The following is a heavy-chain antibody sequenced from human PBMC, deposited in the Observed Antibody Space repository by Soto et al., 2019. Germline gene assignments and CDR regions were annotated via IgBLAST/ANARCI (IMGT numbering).Heavy chain of an antibody. Sequence: QLQLQESGPGLVKPSETLPLTCSVSGDSINSNSYYWGWIRQPPGKGLEWIGSIYYSGNTYYNPSLKTRVTISVDKSKSQFSLKLNSVTAADSAVYFCARLEGLATISYYFDYWGQGTLVTVSS. J-gene: IGHJ4*02. CDR1: GDSINSNSYY. CDR2: IYYSGNT. CDR3: ARLEGLATISYYFDY. D-gene: IGHD3-9*01. V-gene: IGHV4-39*01.